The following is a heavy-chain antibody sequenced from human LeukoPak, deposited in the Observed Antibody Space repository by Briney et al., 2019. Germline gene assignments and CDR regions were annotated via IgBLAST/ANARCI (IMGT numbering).Heavy chain of an antibody. J-gene: IGHJ4*02. D-gene: IGHD5-24*01. CDR1: GFTFSSYS. CDR2: ISSSSSYI. V-gene: IGHV3-21*01. Sequence: PGGSLRLSCAASGFTFSSYSMNWVRQAPGKGLEWVSSISSSSSYIYYADSVKGRFTISRDNSKNTLYLQMNSLRAEDTAVYYCAKDLEVGRQFANYFDYWGQGTLVTVSS. CDR3: AKDLEVGRQFANYFDY.